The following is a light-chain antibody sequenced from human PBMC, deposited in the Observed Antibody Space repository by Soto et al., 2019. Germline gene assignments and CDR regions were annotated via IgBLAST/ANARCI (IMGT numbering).Light chain of an antibody. J-gene: IGKJ1*01. CDR3: QQYDKYST. CDR1: QSVTTW. V-gene: IGKV1-5*01. CDR2: DAS. Sequence: DIQMTQSPSTLSASVGDRVTITCRASQSVTTWLPWYQQKPGKAPNLLIYDASTLQGGVPSRFSGSGSGTEFTLTVTSLQPEDFATYFCQQYDKYSTFGHGTKVDIK.